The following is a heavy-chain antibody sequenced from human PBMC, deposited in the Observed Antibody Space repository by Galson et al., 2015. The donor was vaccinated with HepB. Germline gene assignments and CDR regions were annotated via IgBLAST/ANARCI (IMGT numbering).Heavy chain of an antibody. V-gene: IGHV1-3*01. CDR1: GYTFTSYA. Sequence: SVKVSCKASGYTFTSYAMHWVRQAPGQRLEWMGWINAGNGNTKYSQKFQGRVTITRDTSASTAYMELSSLRSEDTAAYYCARGPHSSSWYVRPSLQEFDYWGQGTLVTVSS. D-gene: IGHD6-13*01. J-gene: IGHJ4*02. CDR3: ARGPHSSSWYVRPSLQEFDY. CDR2: INAGNGNT.